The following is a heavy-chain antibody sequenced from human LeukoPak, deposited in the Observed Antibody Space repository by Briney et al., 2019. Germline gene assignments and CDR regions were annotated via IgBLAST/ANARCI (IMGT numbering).Heavy chain of an antibody. Sequence: GGSLRLSCAASGFTFRSYSMNWVRRAPGKGLEGVSYISIASNTRYYADSVKGRFTISRDNAENSLYLQMNSLRAEDTAMYYCARDGWFGDYNWFDPWGQGTLVTVSS. V-gene: IGHV3-48*01. CDR1: GFTFRSYS. CDR3: ARDGWFGDYNWFDP. CDR2: ISIASNTR. D-gene: IGHD3-10*01. J-gene: IGHJ5*02.